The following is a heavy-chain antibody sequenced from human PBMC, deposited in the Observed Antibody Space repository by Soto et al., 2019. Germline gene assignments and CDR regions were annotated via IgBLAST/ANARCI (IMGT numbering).Heavy chain of an antibody. D-gene: IGHD3-10*01. CDR2: IFHGGTT. J-gene: IGHJ6*02. Sequence: QVQLQESGPGLVKPSGTLSLTCAVSGGSISSHHWWTWVRQSPGQGLEWIGEIFHGGTTNYSPSLKSRVTISIDKSKNESSLNLSSGTAADMAVYYGARCAYGSYTFGLDVWGQGTTVTVSS. V-gene: IGHV4-4*02. CDR3: ARCAYGSYTFGLDV. CDR1: GGSISSHHW.